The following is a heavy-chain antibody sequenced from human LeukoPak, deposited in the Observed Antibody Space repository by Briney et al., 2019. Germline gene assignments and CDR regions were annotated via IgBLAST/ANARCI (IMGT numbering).Heavy chain of an antibody. CDR1: GGSFSGYY. V-gene: IGHV4-34*01. CDR2: INHSGST. Sequence: PSETLSLTCAVYGGSFSGYYWSWIRQPPGKGLEWIGEINHSGSTNYNPSLKSRVTISVDTSKNQFSLKLSSVTAADTAVYYCARLTYYYDSSGYYYPRGNYFDYWGQGTLVTVSS. CDR3: ARLTYYYDSSGYYYPRGNYFDY. D-gene: IGHD3-22*01. J-gene: IGHJ4*02.